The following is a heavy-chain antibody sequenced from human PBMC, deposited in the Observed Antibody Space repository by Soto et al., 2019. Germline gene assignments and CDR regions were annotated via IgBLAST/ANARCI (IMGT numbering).Heavy chain of an antibody. CDR3: GGGLGYNWNDGPNLY. V-gene: IGHV4-34*01. CDR1: GGSFSGYY. Sequence: QVQLQQWGAGLLKPSETLSLTCAVYGGSFSGYYWSWIRQPPGKGLEWIGEINHSGSTNYNPSLKRRVTISVDTSKNQFSLKLSSVTGADTAVYYCGGGLGYNWNDGPNLYWGQGTLVTVSS. D-gene: IGHD1-20*01. J-gene: IGHJ4*02. CDR2: INHSGST.